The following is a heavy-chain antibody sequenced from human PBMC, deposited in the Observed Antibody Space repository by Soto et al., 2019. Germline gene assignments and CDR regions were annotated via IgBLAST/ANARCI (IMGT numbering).Heavy chain of an antibody. Sequence: GGSLRLSCAASGFKFSSYAMSWVRQAPGKGLEWVSAICGSGGSTYYADRVKGRFAISRDNSKNTLYLQMNILRAEDTVVYDCARRLYSSYEYWGQGTLVSVSS. CDR2: ICGSGGST. J-gene: IGHJ4*02. D-gene: IGHD6-6*01. CDR1: GFKFSSYA. CDR3: ARRLYSSYEY. V-gene: IGHV3-23*01.